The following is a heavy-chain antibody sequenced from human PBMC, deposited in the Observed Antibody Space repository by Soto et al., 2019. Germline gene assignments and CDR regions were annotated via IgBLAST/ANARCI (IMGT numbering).Heavy chain of an antibody. Sequence: SETLSLTCTVSDGSISNFYWSWIRQPPGKGLEWIGYISSSGNTNYNPSLKSRVSISVDTSKNQFSLNLTSVTAADTAVYYRARAPMVLTRSYFDSWGQGTPVTVSS. CDR1: DGSISNFY. V-gene: IGHV4-59*01. J-gene: IGHJ4*02. CDR3: ARAPMVLTRSYFDS. D-gene: IGHD3-22*01. CDR2: ISSSGNT.